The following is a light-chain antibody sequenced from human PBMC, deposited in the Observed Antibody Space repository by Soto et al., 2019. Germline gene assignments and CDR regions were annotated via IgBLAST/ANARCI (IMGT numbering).Light chain of an antibody. J-gene: IGKJ3*01. CDR2: DAS. V-gene: IGKV1-33*01. CDR1: HDITSY. Sequence: DIQMTQSPSSLSASVGDRVTITCQASHDITSYLNWYQHKPGKAPKLLIYDASILEAGVPSRFSGSGSATHFTFTICSLQPEDVATYYCQKCDYLPIFGPGTTVEFK. CDR3: QKCDYLPI.